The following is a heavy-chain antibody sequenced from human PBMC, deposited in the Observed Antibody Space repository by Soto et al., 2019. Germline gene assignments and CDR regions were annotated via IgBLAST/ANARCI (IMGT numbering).Heavy chain of an antibody. CDR2: ISAYNGNT. D-gene: IGHD2-21*01. CDR1: GYTFTSYG. J-gene: IGHJ4*02. Sequence: ASVKVSCKASGYTFTSYGISWVRQAPGQGLEWMGWISAYNGNTNYAQKLQGRVTMTTDTSTSTAYMELRSLRSDDTAVYYCARDRLWGGDPMPHCFDYWGQGTLVTVSS. V-gene: IGHV1-18*01. CDR3: ARDRLWGGDPMPHCFDY.